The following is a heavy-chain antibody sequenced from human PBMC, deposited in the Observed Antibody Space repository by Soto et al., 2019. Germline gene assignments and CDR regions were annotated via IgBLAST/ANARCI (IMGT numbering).Heavy chain of an antibody. J-gene: IGHJ6*02. D-gene: IGHD6-6*01. V-gene: IGHV1-8*01. CDR3: ARDTAARRGHYYYYYGMDV. CDR2: MNPNSGNT. Sequence: GASVKVSCKASGYTFTSYDTNWVRQATGQGLEWMGWMNPNSGNTGYAQKFQGRVTMTRNTSISTAYMELSSLRSEDTAVYYCARDTAARRGHYYYYYGMDVWGQGTKVTVSS. CDR1: GYTFTSYD.